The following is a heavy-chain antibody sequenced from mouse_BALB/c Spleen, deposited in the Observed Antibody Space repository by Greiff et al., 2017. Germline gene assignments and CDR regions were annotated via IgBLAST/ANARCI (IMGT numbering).Heavy chain of an antibody. D-gene: IGHD2-2*01. V-gene: IGHV2-9*02. Sequence: VKVVESGPGLVAPSQSLSITCTVSGFSLTSYGVHWVRQPPGKGLEWLGVIWAGGSTNYNSALMSRLSISKDNSKSQVFLKMNSLQTDDTAMYYCARVNGYDGVKGFFDVWGAGTTVTVSS. CDR3: ARVNGYDGVKGFFDV. CDR1: GFSLTSYG. CDR2: IWAGGST. J-gene: IGHJ1*01.